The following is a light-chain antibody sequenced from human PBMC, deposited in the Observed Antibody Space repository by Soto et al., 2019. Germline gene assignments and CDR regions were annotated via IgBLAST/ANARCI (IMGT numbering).Light chain of an antibody. J-gene: IGKJ5*01. CDR2: DVS. V-gene: IGKV3-11*01. Sequence: DIVLTQSPATLSLSLGERATLSCRASQSVSSYLAWYQQKPGQAPRLLIYDVSNRATGIPARFSGSGSGTDFTLTISSLEPEHFAVYYCQQRFTFGQGTRLEIK. CDR1: QSVSSY. CDR3: QQRFT.